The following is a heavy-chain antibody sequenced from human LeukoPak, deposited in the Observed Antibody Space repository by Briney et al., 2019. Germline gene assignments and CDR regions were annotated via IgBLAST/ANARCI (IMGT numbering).Heavy chain of an antibody. D-gene: IGHD1-26*01. J-gene: IGHJ4*02. Sequence: GMSLRLSCEVSGFHFSDYSMNWVRQAPGKGLEWISYFDDRNGAASTSYADSVKGRFIISRDAAKNLLFLQMNSLTAEDTAVYYCARDDKWGFDYWGQGTLVTVSS. CDR2: FDDRNGAAST. CDR1: GFHFSDYS. V-gene: IGHV3-48*04. CDR3: ARDDKWGFDY.